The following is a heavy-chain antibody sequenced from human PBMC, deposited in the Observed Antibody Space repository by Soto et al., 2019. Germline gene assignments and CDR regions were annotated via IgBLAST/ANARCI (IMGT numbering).Heavy chain of an antibody. D-gene: IGHD3-10*01. J-gene: IGHJ1*01. CDR3: AKDQGVQAPAEYFQH. CDR1: GVPCTRYS. CDR2: IISTTNYI. Sequence: GVSLMLSCAASGVPCTRYSMNWVRQAPGKGLEWVSSIISTTNYIYYGYSMKGRFTISRDNSKNTLFLQMNSPRPEDTAVYYCAKDQGVQAPAEYFQHWGQGTLVNVSS. V-gene: IGHV3-21*04.